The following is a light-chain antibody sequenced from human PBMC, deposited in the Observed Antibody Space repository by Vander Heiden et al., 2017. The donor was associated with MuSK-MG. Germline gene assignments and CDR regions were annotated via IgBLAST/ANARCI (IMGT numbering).Light chain of an antibody. CDR3: QQYGTSPLT. J-gene: IGKJ5*01. CDR2: GTS. V-gene: IGKV3-20*01. Sequence: EIVLTQSPGTLSLSPGERATLSCRASQSVSSSYLAWHQQKPGQAPRLLIYGTSSRATGIPDRFRGSGSGTDFTLTISRLEPEDFAVYYCQQYGTSPLTFGQGTRLEIK. CDR1: QSVSSSY.